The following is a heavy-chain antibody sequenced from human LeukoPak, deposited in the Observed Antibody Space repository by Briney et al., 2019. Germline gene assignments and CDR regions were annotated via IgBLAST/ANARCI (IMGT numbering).Heavy chain of an antibody. V-gene: IGHV4-39*01. CDR3: ARHRPYSSSWQRRIAFDI. D-gene: IGHD6-13*01. CDR2: IYYSGST. CDR1: GGSISSSNFY. J-gene: IGHJ3*02. Sequence: SETLSLTCTVSGGSISSSNFYWGWIRQPPGKGLEWIGSIYYSGSTYYNPSLKSRVTISVDTSKNQFSLKLISVTAADTAVYYCARHRPYSSSWQRRIAFDIWGQGTMVTVSS.